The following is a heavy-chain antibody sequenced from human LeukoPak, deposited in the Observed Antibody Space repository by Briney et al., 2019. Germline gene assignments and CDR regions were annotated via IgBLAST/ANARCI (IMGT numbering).Heavy chain of an antibody. Sequence: PGGSLRLSCAASGFTFSSYTMNWVRQAPGKGLEWVSSISSSSRYMYYADSVKGRFTISRDNAKNSLYLQMNSLRAEDTAVYYCARDRDVPAIGMDVWGQGTTVTVSS. CDR2: ISSSSRYM. CDR1: GFTFSSYT. V-gene: IGHV3-21*06. CDR3: ARDRDVPAIGMDV. J-gene: IGHJ6*02.